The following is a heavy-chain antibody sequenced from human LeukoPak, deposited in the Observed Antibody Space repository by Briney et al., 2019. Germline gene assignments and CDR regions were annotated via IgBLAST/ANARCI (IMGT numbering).Heavy chain of an antibody. CDR1: GFTFGSFS. J-gene: IGHJ4*02. Sequence: GGSLRLSCAASGFTFGSFSMSWVRQAPGKGLEWVSVISGSGETTFYAYSVRGHFTISRDNSKSTLYLQMTSLRAEDTGVYYCAKKIDSGSYPLDYWGQGTLVTISS. V-gene: IGHV3-23*01. CDR2: ISGSGETT. CDR3: AKKIDSGSYPLDY. D-gene: IGHD3-10*01.